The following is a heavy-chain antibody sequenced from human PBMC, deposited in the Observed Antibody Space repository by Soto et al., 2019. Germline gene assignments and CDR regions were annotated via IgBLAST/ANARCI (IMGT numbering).Heavy chain of an antibody. D-gene: IGHD6-19*01. Sequence: QVELVESGGGLAKPGGSLRLSCAASGFTFSDYDMSWIRQAPGKGLEWVSYTSSSGSTIYYADSVKGRFTMSRDNAKNSMYLHMDSLGVEGTAVYYWARDPQGIAVGHYYYYGMDVWGQGTTVTVSS. CDR1: GFTFSDYD. CDR3: ARDPQGIAVGHYYYYGMDV. V-gene: IGHV3-11*01. CDR2: TSSSGSTI. J-gene: IGHJ6*02.